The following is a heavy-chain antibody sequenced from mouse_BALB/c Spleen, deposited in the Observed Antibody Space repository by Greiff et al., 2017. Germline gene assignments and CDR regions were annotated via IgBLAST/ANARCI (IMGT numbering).Heavy chain of an antibody. CDR2: IWGGGST. J-gene: IGHJ4*01. CDR3: ARNPQKDTTGAMDY. CDR1: GFSLSRYS. D-gene: IGHD2-12*01. Sequence: VMLVESGPGLVAPSQSLSITCTVSGFSLSRYSVHWVRQPPGKGLEWLGMIWGGGSTDYNSALKSRLSISKDNSKSQVFLKMNSLQTDDTAMYYCARNPQKDTTGAMDYWGQGTSVTVSS. V-gene: IGHV2-6-4*01.